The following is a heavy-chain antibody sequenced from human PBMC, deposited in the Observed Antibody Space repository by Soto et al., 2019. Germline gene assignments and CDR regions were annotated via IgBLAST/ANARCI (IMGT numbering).Heavy chain of an antibody. D-gene: IGHD6-13*01. J-gene: IGHJ1*01. CDR1: GFTFSSYG. Sequence: PGGSLRLSCAASGFTFSSYGMHWVRQAPGKGLEWVAVISDDGSTTYYADSVRGRFTISRDNSKNTLYLQVNSLRAEDTAVYYCARDQAAGGTISRYFQDWGQGTLVTVSS. CDR3: ARDQAAGGTISRYFQD. V-gene: IGHV3-33*08. CDR2: ISDDGSTT.